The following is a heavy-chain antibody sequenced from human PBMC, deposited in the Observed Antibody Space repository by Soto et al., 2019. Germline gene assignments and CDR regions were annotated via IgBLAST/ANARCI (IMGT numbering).Heavy chain of an antibody. Sequence: EVQLVESGGGLVQPRGSLRLSCVASGCTFSSYWMHWVRQAPGKGLVWVSRINSDGSSTSYADSVKGRFTISRDNAKNTLYLQMNSLRAEDTAVYYCAREGSGYDYFDYWGQGTLVTVSS. CDR3: AREGSGYDYFDY. D-gene: IGHD5-12*01. CDR2: INSDGSST. V-gene: IGHV3-74*01. J-gene: IGHJ4*02. CDR1: GCTFSSYW.